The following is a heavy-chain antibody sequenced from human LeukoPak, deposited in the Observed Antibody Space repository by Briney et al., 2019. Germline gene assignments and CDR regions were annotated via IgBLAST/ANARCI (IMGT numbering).Heavy chain of an antibody. CDR1: GGSISSYY. CDR3: ARDHYGSGSYYARPFDL. D-gene: IGHD3-10*01. Sequence: SETLFLTCTVSGGSISSYYWSWIRQPPGKGLEWIGYIYYSGSTNYNPSLKSRITISVDTSKNQFSLKLSSVTAADTAVYYCARDHYGSGSYYARPFDLWGRGTLVTVSS. CDR2: IYYSGST. V-gene: IGHV4-59*01. J-gene: IGHJ2*01.